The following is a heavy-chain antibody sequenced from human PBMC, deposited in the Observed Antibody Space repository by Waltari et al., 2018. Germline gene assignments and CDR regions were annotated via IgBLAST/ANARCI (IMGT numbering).Heavy chain of an antibody. D-gene: IGHD6-19*01. CDR2: IYYSGST. CDR3: ARVGYSSGWYAGMDV. J-gene: IGHJ6*02. CDR1: GGSISSSSYY. V-gene: IGHV4-39*01. Sequence: QLQLQESGPGLVKPSETLSLTCTVSGGSISSSSYYWGWIRQPPGKGLEWIGSIYYSGSTYYNPSLKSRVTISVDTSKNQFSLKLSSVTAADTAVYYCARVGYSSGWYAGMDVWGQGTTVTVSS.